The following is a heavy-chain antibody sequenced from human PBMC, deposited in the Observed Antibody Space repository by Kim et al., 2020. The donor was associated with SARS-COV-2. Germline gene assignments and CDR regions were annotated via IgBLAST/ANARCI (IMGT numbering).Heavy chain of an antibody. J-gene: IGHJ4*02. CDR3: VRERDGGSSSGRYFDY. CDR2: INPNTAGT. V-gene: IGHV1-2*06. D-gene: IGHD6-6*01. Sequence: ASVKVSCKASGYTFTGYYIHWVRQAPGQGLEWMGRINPNTAGTNIAQKFQGRVIMTTDTSISTDYMELSGLRSDDTAVYYCVRERDGGSSSGRYFDYWGQGTLVTVSS. CDR1: GYTFTGYY.